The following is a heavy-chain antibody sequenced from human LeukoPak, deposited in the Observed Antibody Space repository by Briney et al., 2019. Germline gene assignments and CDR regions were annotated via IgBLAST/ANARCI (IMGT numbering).Heavy chain of an antibody. D-gene: IGHD3-22*01. V-gene: IGHV3-23*01. Sequence: PGGSLRLSFAASGFTFSSYAMSWVRQAPGKGLEWVSAISGSGGSTYYADSVKGRFTISRDNSKNTLYLQMNSLRAEDTAVYYCAKVGGYYFHFDYWGQGTLVTVSS. CDR1: GFTFSSYA. CDR2: ISGSGGST. J-gene: IGHJ4*02. CDR3: AKVGGYYFHFDY.